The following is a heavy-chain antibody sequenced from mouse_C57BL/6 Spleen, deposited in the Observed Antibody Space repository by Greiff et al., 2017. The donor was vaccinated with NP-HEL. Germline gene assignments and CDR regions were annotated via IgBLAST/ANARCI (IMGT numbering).Heavy chain of an antibody. CDR2: INPSSGYT. V-gene: IGHV1-4*01. CDR3: ARSGGMYWYFDV. Sequence: VKLMESGAELARPGASVKMSCKASGYTFTSYTMHWVKQRPGQGLEWIGYINPSSGYTKYNQKFKDKATLTADKSSSTAYMQLSSLTSEDSAVYYCARSGGMYWYFDVWGTGTTVTVSS. CDR1: GYTFTSYT. J-gene: IGHJ1*03. D-gene: IGHD2-10*02.